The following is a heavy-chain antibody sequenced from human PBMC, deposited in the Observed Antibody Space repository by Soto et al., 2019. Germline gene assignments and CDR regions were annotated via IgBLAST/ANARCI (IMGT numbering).Heavy chain of an antibody. J-gene: IGHJ6*02. CDR1: GGSISSGGYY. D-gene: IGHD3-10*01. Sequence: QVQLQESGPGLVKPSQTLSLTCTVSGGSISSGGYYWSWVRQHPGKGLAWIGYIYYSGSTYYNPPLKSRVTISVDTSMNQFALKLSSVTAAATEVYYCARDVMVRGVTLYYYGMDVWGQGTTATVSS. V-gene: IGHV4-31*03. CDR2: IYYSGST. CDR3: ARDVMVRGVTLYYYGMDV.